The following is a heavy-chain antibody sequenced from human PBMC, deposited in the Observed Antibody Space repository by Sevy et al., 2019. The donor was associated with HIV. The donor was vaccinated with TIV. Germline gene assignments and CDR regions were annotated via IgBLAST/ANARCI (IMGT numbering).Heavy chain of an antibody. V-gene: IGHV3-30*18. CDR2: ISYEGSDE. CDR3: AKDMALNYYGSGSYYNTQDGMDV. CDR1: GFSFSNYA. J-gene: IGHJ6*02. D-gene: IGHD3-10*01. Sequence: GSLRLSCAASGFSFSNYAMHWVRQAPGKGLEWVAVISYEGSDEDYSDSVKGRFTISRDNSKNTLSLRMNSLTVEDTAVYYCAKDMALNYYGSGSYYNTQDGMDVWGRGTTVTVSS.